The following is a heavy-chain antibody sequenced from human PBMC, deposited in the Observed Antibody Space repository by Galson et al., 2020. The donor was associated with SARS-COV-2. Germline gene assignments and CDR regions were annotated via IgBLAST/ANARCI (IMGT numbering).Heavy chain of an antibody. D-gene: IGHD2-15*01. Sequence: KISCKASGGTFSSYAISWVRQAPGQGLEWMGGIIPIFGTANYAQKFQGRVTITADESTSTAYMELSSLRSEDTAVYYCARGYCSGGSCYSVYYGMDVWGQGTTVTVSS. J-gene: IGHJ6*02. V-gene: IGHV1-69*01. CDR2: IIPIFGTA. CDR3: ARGYCSGGSCYSVYYGMDV. CDR1: GGTFSSYA.